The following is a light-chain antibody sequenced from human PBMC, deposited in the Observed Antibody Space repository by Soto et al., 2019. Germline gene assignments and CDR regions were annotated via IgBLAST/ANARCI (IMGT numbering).Light chain of an antibody. CDR3: QQYNNWPRT. CDR2: GAS. Sequence: EILMTQSPATLSVSPGERATLSCRVSQSVSSNLAWYQQKPGQAPRLLIYGASTRDTGIPARFSGSGSGTEFTLTISSLQSEDFSVYYCQQYNNWPRTFGQGTKVDIK. CDR1: QSVSSN. V-gene: IGKV3-15*01. J-gene: IGKJ1*01.